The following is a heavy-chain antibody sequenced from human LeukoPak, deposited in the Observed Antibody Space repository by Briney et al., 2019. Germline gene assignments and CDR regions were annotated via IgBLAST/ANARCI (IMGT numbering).Heavy chain of an antibody. D-gene: IGHD4-17*01. CDR2: ISWNSGSI. V-gene: IGHV3-9*01. CDR1: GFTFDDYA. J-gene: IGHJ4*02. CDR3: AKDIGGDFGDSLDY. Sequence: GGSLRLSCAASGFTFDDYAMHWVRQAPGKGLEWVSGISWNSGSIGYADSVKGRFTISRDNAKNFLYLQMNSLRAEDTALYYCAKDIGGDFGDSLDYWGQGTLVTVSS.